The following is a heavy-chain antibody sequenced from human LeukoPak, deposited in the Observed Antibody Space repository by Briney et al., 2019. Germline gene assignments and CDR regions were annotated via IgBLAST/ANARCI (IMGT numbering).Heavy chain of an antibody. D-gene: IGHD6-13*01. CDR2: IYYSGST. Sequence: LRLSCAASGFTFSSYAMSWIRQHPGKGLEWIGYIYYSGSTYYNPSLKSRVTISVDTSKNQFSLKLSSVTAADTAVYYCARDYVAAGTVPWFDPWGQGTLVTVSS. V-gene: IGHV4-31*02. CDR1: GFTFSSYA. J-gene: IGHJ5*02. CDR3: ARDYVAAGTVPWFDP.